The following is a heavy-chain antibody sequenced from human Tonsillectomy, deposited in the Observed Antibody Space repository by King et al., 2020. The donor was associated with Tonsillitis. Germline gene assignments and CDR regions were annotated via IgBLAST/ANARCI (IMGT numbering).Heavy chain of an antibody. V-gene: IGHV5-51*01. J-gene: IGHJ6*03. CDR3: ARHPGAYCSGGSCYHYYMDV. CDR1: GYRFTSYW. D-gene: IGHD2-15*01. Sequence: VQLVESGAEVKKPGESLKISCKGSGYRFTSYWIGWVRQMPGKGLEWMGIIYPGDSESRYSPSFQGQVTMSADKYISTAYLQWSSLKASDTALYYCARHPGAYCSGGSCYHYYMDVWGKGTTVTVSS. CDR2: IYPGDSES.